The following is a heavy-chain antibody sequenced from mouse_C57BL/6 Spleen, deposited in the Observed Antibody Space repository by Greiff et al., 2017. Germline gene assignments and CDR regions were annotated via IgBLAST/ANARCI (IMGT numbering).Heavy chain of an antibody. V-gene: IGHV5-6*02. CDR3: ARRGTTVVVPFDY. CDR2: ISSGGSYT. Sequence: EVKVVESGGDLVKPGGSLKLSCAASGFTFSSYGMSWVRQTPDKRLEWVATISSGGSYTYYPDSVKGRFTISRDNAKNTLYLQMSSLKSEDTAMYYCARRGTTVVVPFDYWGQGTTLTVSS. D-gene: IGHD1-1*01. J-gene: IGHJ2*01. CDR1: GFTFSSYG.